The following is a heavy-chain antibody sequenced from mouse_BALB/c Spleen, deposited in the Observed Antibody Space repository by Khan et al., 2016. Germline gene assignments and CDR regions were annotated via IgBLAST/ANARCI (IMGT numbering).Heavy chain of an antibody. Sequence: VQLKQSGAELVRSGASVKLSCTASAFNIIDYFMHWVKQRPEQGLEWIGWIDPENGDTEYAPKFQGKATMTADTSSNTAYLQLSSLTSEDTAVYYFNAGWLGRDYYAMDYWGQGTSVTVSS. V-gene: IGHV14-4*02. CDR3: NAGWLGRDYYAMDY. CDR2: IDPENGDT. CDR1: AFNIIDYF. J-gene: IGHJ4*01. D-gene: IGHD4-1*01.